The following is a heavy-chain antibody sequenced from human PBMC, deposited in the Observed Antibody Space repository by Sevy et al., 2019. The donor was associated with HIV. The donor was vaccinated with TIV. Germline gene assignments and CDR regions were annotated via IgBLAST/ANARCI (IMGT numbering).Heavy chain of an antibody. CDR2: IWYDGSNK. CDR3: ARESDSFDAFDV. D-gene: IGHD4-4*01. CDR1: GFTFSNYG. Sequence: GGYLRLSCAASGFTFSNYGMHWVRQAPGKGLEWVAVIWYDGSNKYYADSVKGRFTISRDNSKNTLYLQMNSLRGEDTAVYYCARESDSFDAFDVWGQGTTVTVSS. J-gene: IGHJ3*01. V-gene: IGHV3-33*01.